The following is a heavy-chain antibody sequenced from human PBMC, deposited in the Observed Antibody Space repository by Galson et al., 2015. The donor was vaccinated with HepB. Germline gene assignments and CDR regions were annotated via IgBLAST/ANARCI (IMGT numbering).Heavy chain of an antibody. D-gene: IGHD3-22*01. CDR2: IGGSGGST. J-gene: IGHJ4*02. V-gene: IGHV3-23*01. CDR1: GFTFSSYA. Sequence: SLRLSCAASGFTFSSYAMSWVRQAPGKGLEWVSAIGGSGGSTYYADSVKGRFTISRDNSKTTLYLQMNSLRAEDTAVYYCAKDVITMIVVVTFDYWGQGTLVTVSS. CDR3: AKDVITMIVVVTFDY.